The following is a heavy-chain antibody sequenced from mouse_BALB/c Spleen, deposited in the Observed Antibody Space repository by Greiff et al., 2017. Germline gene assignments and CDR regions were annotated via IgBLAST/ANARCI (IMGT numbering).Heavy chain of an antibody. CDR2: INPSTGYT. Sequence: QVQLQQSGAELAKPGASVKMSCKASGYTFTSYWMHWVKQRPGQGLEWIGYINPSTGYTEYNQKFKDKATLTADKSSSTAYMQLSSLTSEDSAVYYCVYYDYGDGYYYAMDYWGQGTSVTVSS. J-gene: IGHJ4*01. V-gene: IGHV1-7*01. CDR1: GYTFTSYW. CDR3: VYYDYGDGYYYAMDY. D-gene: IGHD2-4*01.